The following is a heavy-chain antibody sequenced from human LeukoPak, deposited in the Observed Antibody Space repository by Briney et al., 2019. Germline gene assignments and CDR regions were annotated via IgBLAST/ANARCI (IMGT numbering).Heavy chain of an antibody. J-gene: IGHJ4*02. D-gene: IGHD3-16*02. Sequence: GGSLRLSCAASGFTFSSYSMNWVRQAPGKGLEWVSYISSSSSTIYYADSVKGRFTISRDNAKNSLYLQMNSLRAEDTAVYYCAGGRRLRLGELSPWIDYWGQGTLVTVSS. CDR3: AGGRRLRLGELSPWIDY. CDR2: ISSSSSTI. V-gene: IGHV3-48*01. CDR1: GFTFSSYS.